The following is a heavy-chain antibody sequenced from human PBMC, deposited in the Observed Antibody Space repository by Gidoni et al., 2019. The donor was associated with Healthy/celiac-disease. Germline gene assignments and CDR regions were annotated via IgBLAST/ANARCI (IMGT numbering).Heavy chain of an antibody. J-gene: IGHJ3*02. CDR3: AKDPTYYYDSSGPAVAFDI. CDR1: GFTFDVYA. CDR2: ISWNSGSI. Sequence: EVQLVESGGGLVQPGRSLRLSCAASGFTFDVYAMHWVRQAPGKGLEWVSGISWNSGSIGYADSVKGRFTISRDNAKNSLYLQMNSLRAEDTALYYCAKDPTYYYDSSGPAVAFDIWGQGTMVTVSS. V-gene: IGHV3-9*01. D-gene: IGHD3-22*01.